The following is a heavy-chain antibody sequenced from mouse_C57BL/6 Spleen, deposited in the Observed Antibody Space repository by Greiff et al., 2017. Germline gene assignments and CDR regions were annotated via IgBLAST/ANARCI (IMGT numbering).Heavy chain of an antibody. CDR1: GYTFTDYY. V-gene: IGHV1-26*01. J-gene: IGHJ4*01. Sequence: EVQLQQSGPELVKPGASVKISCKASGYTFTDYYMNWVKQSHGKSLEWIGDINPNNGGTSYNQKFKGKATLTVDKSSSTAYMELRSLTSEDSAVYYCARHYSNPMDYWGQGTSVTVSS. CDR2: INPNNGGT. D-gene: IGHD2-5*01. CDR3: ARHYSNPMDY.